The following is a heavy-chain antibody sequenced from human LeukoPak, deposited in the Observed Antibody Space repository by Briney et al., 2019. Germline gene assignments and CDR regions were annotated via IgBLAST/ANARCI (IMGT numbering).Heavy chain of an antibody. Sequence: GESLKISCKGSGYGSTNYWFGWVRQLPGKGLEWMGLIHSGNSDTRYSPSFQGQVTVSADKSINTVYLQWSSLKASDSAIYFCARAIPGTYYFDYWGQGTLVAVSS. CDR3: ARAIPGTYYFDY. D-gene: IGHD3-10*01. CDR1: GYGSTNYW. CDR2: IHSGNSDT. V-gene: IGHV5-51*01. J-gene: IGHJ4*02.